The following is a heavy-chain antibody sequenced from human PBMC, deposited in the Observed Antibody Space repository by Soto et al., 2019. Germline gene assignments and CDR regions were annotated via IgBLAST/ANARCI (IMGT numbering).Heavy chain of an antibody. Sequence: PSETLSLTCAVYGGSFSGYYCSWIRQPPWKGLEWIGEINHSGSTNYNPSLKSRVTISVDTSKNQFSLKLSSVTAADTAVYYCARDYDFWSGLRYYFDYWGQGTLVTVSS. CDR3: ARDYDFWSGLRYYFDY. CDR2: INHSGST. CDR1: GGSFSGYY. D-gene: IGHD3-3*01. V-gene: IGHV4-34*01. J-gene: IGHJ4*02.